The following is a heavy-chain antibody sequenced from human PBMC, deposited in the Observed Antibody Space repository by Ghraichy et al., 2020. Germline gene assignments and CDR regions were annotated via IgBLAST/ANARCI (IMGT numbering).Heavy chain of an antibody. D-gene: IGHD3-10*01. Sequence: SETLSLTCTVSGGSVSSSNYYWSWIRQPPGKGLEWIGYIYYSGVTKYNPSLKSRLTISVDTSNNRFSLKLSSVTAADTAVYYCARDEGYGSGSYRFDHWGQGTLVTVSS. J-gene: IGHJ4*02. CDR1: GGSVSSSNYY. CDR3: ARDEGYGSGSYRFDH. CDR2: IYYSGVT. V-gene: IGHV4-61*01.